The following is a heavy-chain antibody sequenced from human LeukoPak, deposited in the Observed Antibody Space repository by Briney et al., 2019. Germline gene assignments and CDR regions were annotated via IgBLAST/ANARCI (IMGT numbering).Heavy chain of an antibody. CDR1: GGSFSGYY. J-gene: IGHJ4*02. CDR3: ARQRYSYGYKGGYFDY. V-gene: IGHV4-34*01. D-gene: IGHD5-18*01. CDR2: LNHSGSP. Sequence: SETLSLTCAVYGGSFSGYYWSWLRQPPGKGLVWIGELNHSGSPNHTPPLKSRVTISVDTSKNQLSLKLSSVTAADTAVYYCARQRYSYGYKGGYFDYWGRGTLVTVSS.